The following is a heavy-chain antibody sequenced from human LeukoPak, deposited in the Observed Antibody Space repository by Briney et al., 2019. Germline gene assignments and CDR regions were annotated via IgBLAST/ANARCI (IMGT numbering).Heavy chain of an antibody. D-gene: IGHD3/OR15-3a*01. CDR2: IYCSGST. V-gene: IGHV4-39*01. CDR3: ARQDSIHFDY. J-gene: IGHJ4*02. CDR1: GGSVSSSRYY. Sequence: PSETLSLTCTVSGGSVSSSRYYWGWIRQPPGKGLEWIGNIYCSGSTYYNPSLKSRVTISVDTSKNQFSLKLSSVTAADTAVYYCARQDSIHFDYWGQGTLVTVSS.